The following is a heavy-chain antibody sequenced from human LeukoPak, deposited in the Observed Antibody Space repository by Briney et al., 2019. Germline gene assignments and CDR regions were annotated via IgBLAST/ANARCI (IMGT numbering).Heavy chain of an antibody. V-gene: IGHV3-23*01. D-gene: IGHD2-2*01. CDR2: ISASGGTT. CDR3: AKEPREYCSSTSCPNWFDS. Sequence: GGSLRLSCAASGFTFNNYAMSWVRQAPGKGLGWVSAISASGGTTYYADSVKGRFTISRDNSENTLFLQMNSLRAEDTAVYYCAKEPREYCSSTSCPNWFDSWGQGTLVTVSS. CDR1: GFTFNNYA. J-gene: IGHJ5*01.